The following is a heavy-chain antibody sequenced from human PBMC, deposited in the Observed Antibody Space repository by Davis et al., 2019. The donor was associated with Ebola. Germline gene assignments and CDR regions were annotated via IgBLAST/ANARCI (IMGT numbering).Heavy chain of an antibody. CDR3: ARDAGGSYYGMDV. V-gene: IGHV1-69*13. J-gene: IGHJ6*02. Sequence: AASVKVSCKASGGTFSSYAISWVRQAPGQGLEWMGGIIPIFGTANYAQKFQGRVTITADESTSTAYMELRSLRSDDTAVYYCARDAGGSYYGMDVWGQGTTVTVSS. CDR2: IIPIFGTA. CDR1: GGTFSSYA. D-gene: IGHD4-23*01.